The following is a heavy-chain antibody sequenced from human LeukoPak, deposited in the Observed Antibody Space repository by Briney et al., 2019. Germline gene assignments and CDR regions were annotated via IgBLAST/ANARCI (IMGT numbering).Heavy chain of an antibody. CDR3: AKDLVQQAHWWELPQGGFDY. D-gene: IGHD1-26*01. J-gene: IGHJ4*02. CDR1: GFTFSDYY. V-gene: IGHV3-11*04. CDR2: ISSSGSTI. Sequence: PGGSLRLSCAASGFTFSDYYMSWIRQAPGKGLEWVSYISSSGSTIYYADSVKGRFTISRDNAKNSLYLQMNSLRAEDTAVYYCAKDLVQQAHWWELPQGGFDYWGQGTLVTVSS.